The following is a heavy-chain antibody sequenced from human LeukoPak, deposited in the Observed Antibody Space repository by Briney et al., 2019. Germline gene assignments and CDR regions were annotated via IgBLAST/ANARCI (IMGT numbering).Heavy chain of an antibody. V-gene: IGHV3-23*01. J-gene: IGHJ4*02. CDR1: GFTFNTYA. Sequence: GGSLRLSCAASGFTFNTYAMSWVRQAPGKGLEWVSAISGSGDSTFYADSVKGRFTISRDNSKNTLYLQTHSLRAEDTAVYYCAKGKGSSSSSIGWWGQGTLVTVSS. CDR3: AKGKGSSSSSIGW. CDR2: ISGSGDST. D-gene: IGHD6-19*01.